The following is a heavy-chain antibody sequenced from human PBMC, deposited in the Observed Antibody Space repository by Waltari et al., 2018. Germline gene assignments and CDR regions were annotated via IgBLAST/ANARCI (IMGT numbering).Heavy chain of an antibody. Sequence: EVQLVESGGGLIQPGGSLRLSCAASGFTVSSNYMSWVRQAPGKGLEWVSVIYSGGSTYYADSVKGRFTISRDNSKNTLYLQMNSLRAEDTAVYYCARARVVRASDAFDIWGQGTMVTVSS. CDR1: GFTVSSNY. D-gene: IGHD2-15*01. CDR2: IYSGGST. V-gene: IGHV3-53*01. J-gene: IGHJ3*02. CDR3: ARARVVRASDAFDI.